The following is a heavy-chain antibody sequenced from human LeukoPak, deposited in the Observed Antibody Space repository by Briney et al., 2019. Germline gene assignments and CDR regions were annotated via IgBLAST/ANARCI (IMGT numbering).Heavy chain of an antibody. CDR1: GGSISGYY. J-gene: IGHJ4*02. CDR2: ISEPGST. CDR3: ARHRRKYTREYHFDS. V-gene: IGHV4-59*08. D-gene: IGHD6-6*01. Sequence: PSETLALTCTVSGGSISGYYWGWMRQRPGRALQWIGFISEPGSTDYNPPVERRIDMSVDNSRNQVSLRVRYATAADTAIYYCARHRRKYTREYHFDSWGQGILVSVSS.